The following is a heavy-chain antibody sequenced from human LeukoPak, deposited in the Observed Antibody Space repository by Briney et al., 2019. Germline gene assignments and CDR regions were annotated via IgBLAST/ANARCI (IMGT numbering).Heavy chain of an antibody. CDR2: INQEGSER. V-gene: IGHV3-7*04. D-gene: IGHD4-17*01. CDR3: ARGGSARGNGDSAS. J-gene: IGHJ5*02. CDR1: GFNFSSYE. Sequence: VQPGGSLRLSCAASGFNFSSYEMNWVRQAPEKGLEWVATINQEGSERYYVDSVRGRFTISRDNAKNSLFLQMNSLRAEDTAVYYCARGGSARGNGDSASWGQGTQVTVSS.